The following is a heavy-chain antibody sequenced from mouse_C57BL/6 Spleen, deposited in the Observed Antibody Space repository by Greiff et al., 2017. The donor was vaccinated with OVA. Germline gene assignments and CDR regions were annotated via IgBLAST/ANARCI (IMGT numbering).Heavy chain of an antibody. Sequence: EVKLQQSGPELVKPGASVKISCKASGYTFTDYYMNWVKQSHGKSLEWIGDINPNNGGTSYNQKFKGKATLTVDKSSSTAYMELRSLTSEDSAVYYCARSASYSSYAMDYWGQGTSVTVSS. D-gene: IGHD2-10*01. J-gene: IGHJ4*01. CDR2: INPNNGGT. CDR1: GYTFTDYY. V-gene: IGHV1-26*01. CDR3: ARSASYSSYAMDY.